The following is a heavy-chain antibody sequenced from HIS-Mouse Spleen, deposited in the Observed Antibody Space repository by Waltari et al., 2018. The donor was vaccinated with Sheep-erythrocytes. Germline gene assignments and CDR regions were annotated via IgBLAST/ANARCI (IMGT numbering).Heavy chain of an antibody. Sequence: QVQLQESGPGLVKPSETLSLTCTVSGGSISSYYWSWIRQPPGKGLEWIGYIYYSGSTTYTPSLKSRVTISVDTSKNQFSLKLSSVTAADTAVYYCARFSRPRFWPVGATAFDIWGQGTMVTVSS. V-gene: IGHV4-59*08. CDR3: ARFSRPRFWPVGATAFDI. J-gene: IGHJ3*02. CDR2: IYYSGST. CDR1: GGSISSYY. D-gene: IGHD1-26*01.